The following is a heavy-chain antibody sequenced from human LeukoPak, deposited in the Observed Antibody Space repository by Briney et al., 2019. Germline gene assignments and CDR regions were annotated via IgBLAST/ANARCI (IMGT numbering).Heavy chain of an antibody. D-gene: IGHD3-9*01. V-gene: IGHV3-23*01. J-gene: IGHJ4*02. CDR2: ISGRDDST. CDR1: GFTFKNYA. Sequence: GGSLRLSCAASGFTFKNYAMTWVRQAPGKGLQWVSAISGRDDSTYYADSVKGRFTISRDISKNTLFLQMNNLRADDTAVYYCAKWGDYDVLTGYYDSDYWGQGTLVTVSS. CDR3: AKWGDYDVLTGYYDSDY.